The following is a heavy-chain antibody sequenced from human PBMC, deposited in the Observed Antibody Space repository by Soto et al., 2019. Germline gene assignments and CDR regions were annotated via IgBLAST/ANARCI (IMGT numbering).Heavy chain of an antibody. V-gene: IGHV4-39*01. Sequence: SAPLSLTCSVSGESISSSSYYWGWIRQPPGKGLEWIGSIYYSGRTYYNPSFKSRVTITIDTSKNQFSLKLSAVTATDTAVYYCAKQRTAVVTQAYFDHWGQGALVTVSS. CDR1: GESISSSSYY. CDR2: IYYSGRT. J-gene: IGHJ4*02. D-gene: IGHD2-21*02. CDR3: AKQRTAVVTQAYFDH.